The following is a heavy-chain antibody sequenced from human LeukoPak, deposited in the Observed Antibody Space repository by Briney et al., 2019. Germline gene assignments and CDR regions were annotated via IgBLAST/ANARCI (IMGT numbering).Heavy chain of an antibody. CDR3: ARSLGY. Sequence: SETLSLTCTVSGGSMSSSSYYWGWIRQPPGKGLEWIGNIFYSGSTYYNPSLKSRVTISVDTSKNQFSLKLSSVTAADTAVYYCARSLGYWGQGTLVTVSS. D-gene: IGHD3-16*01. CDR2: IFYSGST. J-gene: IGHJ4*02. V-gene: IGHV4-39*01. CDR1: GGSMSSSSYY.